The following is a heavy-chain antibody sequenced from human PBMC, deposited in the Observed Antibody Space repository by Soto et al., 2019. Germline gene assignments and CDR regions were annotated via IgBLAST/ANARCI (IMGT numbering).Heavy chain of an antibody. CDR3: ARDPIYYDSSGYYYDLAYYFDY. V-gene: IGHV3-33*01. CDR1: GFTFSSYG. CDR2: IWYDGSNK. D-gene: IGHD3-22*01. J-gene: IGHJ4*02. Sequence: GSLRLSCAASGFTFSSYGMHWVRQAPGKGLEWVAVIWYDGSNKYYADSVKGRFTISRDNSKNTLYLQMNSLRAEDTAVYYCARDPIYYDSSGYYYDLAYYFDYWGQGTLVTVSS.